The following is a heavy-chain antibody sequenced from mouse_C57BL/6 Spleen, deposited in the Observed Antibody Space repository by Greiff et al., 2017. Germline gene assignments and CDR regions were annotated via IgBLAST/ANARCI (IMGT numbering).Heavy chain of an antibody. Sequence: QVQLKQPGAELVRPGTSVKLSCKASGYTFTSYWMHWVKQRPGQGLEWIGVIDPSDSYTNYNQKFKGKATLTVDTSSSTAYMQLSSLTSEDSAVYYCAREAVGSSPFAYWGQGTLVTVSA. CDR1: GYTFTSYW. CDR2: IDPSDSYT. V-gene: IGHV1-59*01. D-gene: IGHD1-1*01. CDR3: AREAVGSSPFAY. J-gene: IGHJ3*01.